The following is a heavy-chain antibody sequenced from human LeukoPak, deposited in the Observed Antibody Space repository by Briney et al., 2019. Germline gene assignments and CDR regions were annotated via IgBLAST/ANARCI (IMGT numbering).Heavy chain of an antibody. CDR3: ARGPTSDSRRFYFDY. CDR2: INPSGGST. Sequence: ASVTVSCKASGYTFTSYYMHWVRQAPGQGLEWMGIINPSGGSTSYAQKFQGRVTMTRDTSTSTVYMELSSLRSEDTAVYYCARGPTSDSRRFYFDYWGQGTLVTVSS. CDR1: GYTFTSYY. V-gene: IGHV1-46*01. J-gene: IGHJ4*02. D-gene: IGHD3-22*01.